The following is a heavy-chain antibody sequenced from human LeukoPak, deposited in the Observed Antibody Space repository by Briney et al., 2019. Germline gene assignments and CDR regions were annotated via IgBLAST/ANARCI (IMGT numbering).Heavy chain of an antibody. CDR1: GYSISSGYY. V-gene: IGHV4-38-2*02. Sequence: SETLSLTCTVSGYSISSGYYWGWIRQPPGKGLEWIGSIYHSGSTYYNPSLKSRVTISVDTSKNQFSLKLTSVTAADTSVYYCARHVLSNRSFDTWGQGTLVSVSS. CDR2: IYHSGST. CDR3: ARHVLSNRSFDT. D-gene: IGHD4/OR15-4a*01. J-gene: IGHJ5*02.